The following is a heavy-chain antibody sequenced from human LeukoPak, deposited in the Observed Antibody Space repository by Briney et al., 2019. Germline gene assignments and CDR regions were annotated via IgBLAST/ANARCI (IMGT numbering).Heavy chain of an antibody. CDR2: INPNSGGT. CDR1: GYTFTGYY. Sequence: ASVKVSCKASGYTFTGYYMHWVRQAPGQGLEWMGWINPNSGGTNYAQRFQGRVTMTRDTSISTAYMELSRLRSDDTAVYYCARSGHEEYRGYDYPFDYWGQGTLVTVSS. J-gene: IGHJ4*02. D-gene: IGHD5-12*01. CDR3: ARSGHEEYRGYDYPFDY. V-gene: IGHV1-2*02.